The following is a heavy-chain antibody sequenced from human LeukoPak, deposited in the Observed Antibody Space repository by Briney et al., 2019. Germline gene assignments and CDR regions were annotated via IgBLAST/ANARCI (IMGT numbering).Heavy chain of an antibody. D-gene: IGHD3-10*01. V-gene: IGHV4-59*01. J-gene: IGHJ6*03. CDR1: GVSISSYY. CDR3: AGGYYYGSGSRNYYYMDV. Sequence: SETLSLTCTVSGVSISSYYWSWIRQPPGKGLEWIGYIYYSGSTNYNPSLKSRVTISVDTSKNQFSLKLSSVTAADTAVYYCAGGYYYGSGSRNYYYMDVWGKGTTVTISS. CDR2: IYYSGST.